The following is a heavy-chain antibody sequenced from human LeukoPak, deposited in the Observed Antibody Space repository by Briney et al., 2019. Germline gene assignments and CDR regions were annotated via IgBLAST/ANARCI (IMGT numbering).Heavy chain of an antibody. CDR3: ATSPQYGGY. V-gene: IGHV4-39*01. J-gene: IGHJ4*02. Sequence: SETLSLTCTVSGGSISIDTFYWGWIRQPPGKGPEWIGSIYYSGNTYYNPSVETRVTISVDTSKNQFSLKLSSVTAADTAVYYCATSPQYGGYLGQGTLVTVSS. CDR2: IYYSGNT. CDR1: GGSISIDTFY. D-gene: IGHD4-23*01.